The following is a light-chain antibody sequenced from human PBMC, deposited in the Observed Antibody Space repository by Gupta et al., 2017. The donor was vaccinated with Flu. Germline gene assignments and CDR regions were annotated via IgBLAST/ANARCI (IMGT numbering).Light chain of an antibody. CDR3: SSYTSSSTVV. J-gene: IGLJ2*01. CDR2: EVS. CDR1: SSDVGGYNY. Sequence: ALAQPASVSGSPGQSITISCTGTSSDVGGYNYVSWYQQPPDKAPKLMIYEVSNRPSGFSNRFSGSKSGNTASLTISGLQAEDEADYYCSSYTSSSTVVFGGGTKLTVL. V-gene: IGLV2-14*01.